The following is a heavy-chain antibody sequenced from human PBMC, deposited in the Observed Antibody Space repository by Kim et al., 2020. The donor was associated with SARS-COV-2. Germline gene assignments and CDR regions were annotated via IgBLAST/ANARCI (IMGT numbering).Heavy chain of an antibody. J-gene: IGHJ6*02. CDR2: INVGNGNT. CDR3: ARVGGPHGGWINYYFYGMDV. V-gene: IGHV1-3*01. Sequence: ASVKVSCKASGYTFTSYAVHWVRQAPGQRLEWMGWINVGNGNTKYSQKFQGRVTITRDTSASTAHMELSSLRSEDTAVYYCARVGGPHGGWINYYFYGMDVWGQGTTVTVSS. CDR1: GYTFTSYA. D-gene: IGHD3-16*01.